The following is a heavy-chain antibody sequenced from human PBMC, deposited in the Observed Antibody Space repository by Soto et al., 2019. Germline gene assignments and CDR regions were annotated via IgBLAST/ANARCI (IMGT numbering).Heavy chain of an antibody. J-gene: IGHJ6*03. CDR3: ARDMATDYYGSGVRGSMDV. D-gene: IGHD3-10*01. CDR2: IYYSGST. CDR1: GGSISSGGYY. V-gene: IGHV4-31*03. Sequence: SETLSLTCTVSGGSISSGGYYWSWIRQHPGKGLEWIGYIYYSGSTYYNPSLKSRVTISVDTSKNQFSLKLSSVTAADTAVYYCARDMATDYYGSGVRGSMDVWGKGTTVTVSS.